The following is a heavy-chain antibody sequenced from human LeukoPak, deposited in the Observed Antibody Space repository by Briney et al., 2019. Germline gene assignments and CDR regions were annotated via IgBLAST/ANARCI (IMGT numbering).Heavy chain of an antibody. CDR3: ATRDREGKYDILTGYFGAFDY. CDR1: GGSISSSNW. J-gene: IGHJ4*02. D-gene: IGHD3-9*01. V-gene: IGHV4-4*02. CDR2: IYHSGST. Sequence: SGTLSLTCAVSGGSISSSNWWSWVRQPPGKGLEWIGEIYHSGSTNYNPSLKSRVTISVDKSKNQFSLKLSSVTAADTAVYYCATRDREGKYDILTGYFGAFDYWGQGTLVTVSS.